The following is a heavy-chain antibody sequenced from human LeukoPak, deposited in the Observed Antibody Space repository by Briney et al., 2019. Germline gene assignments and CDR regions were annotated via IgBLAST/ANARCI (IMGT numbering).Heavy chain of an antibody. CDR1: GYIFSSNA. J-gene: IGHJ4*02. V-gene: IGHV1-3*01. D-gene: IGHD2-21*02. CDR2: INVVNGNT. Sequence: ASVKVSCKASGYIFSSNAMHWVRQAPGQRLEWMGWINVVNGNTKFSQKFQGRVSITRDTSASTAYMELSSLRSEDTAVYYCARDASYCGGDCYVEYYFDYWGQGTLVTVSS. CDR3: ARDASYCGGDCYVEYYFDY.